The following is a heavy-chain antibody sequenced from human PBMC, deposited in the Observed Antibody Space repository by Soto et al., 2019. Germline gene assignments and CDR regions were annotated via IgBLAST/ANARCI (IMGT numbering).Heavy chain of an antibody. CDR2: LYWDDDK. Sequence: SGRTLVNPTQTLTLTCTFSGLSLRTTGVGVGWVRQPPGKALEWLALLYWDDDKRYSPSLKSRLTITKDTSKNQVVLTMTNMDPVDTAKYYCAHSSYGDYDYWGQGTLVTVSS. CDR3: AHSSYGDYDY. J-gene: IGHJ4*02. CDR1: GLSLRTTGVG. V-gene: IGHV2-5*02. D-gene: IGHD4-17*01.